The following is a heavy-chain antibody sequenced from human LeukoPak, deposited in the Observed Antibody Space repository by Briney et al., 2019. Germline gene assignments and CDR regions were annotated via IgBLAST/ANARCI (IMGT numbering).Heavy chain of an antibody. CDR3: ARDSYLEWLLYSTYYFDY. Sequence: SQTLSLTCAISRDSVSSNSAAWNWIRQSPSRGLEWLGRTYYRSKWYNDYAVSVKSRITINPDTSKNQFSLQLNSVTPEDTAVYYCARDSYLEWLLYSTYYFDYWGQGTLVTVSS. J-gene: IGHJ4*02. V-gene: IGHV6-1*01. CDR1: RDSVSSNSAA. CDR2: TYYRSKWYN. D-gene: IGHD3-3*01.